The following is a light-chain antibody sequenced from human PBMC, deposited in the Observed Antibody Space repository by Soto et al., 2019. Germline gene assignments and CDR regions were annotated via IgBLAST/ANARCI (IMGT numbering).Light chain of an antibody. CDR3: MQALQTRT. CDR1: QSLLHSNGYNY. CDR2: LGS. Sequence: DIVMTQSPLSLPVTPGEPASISCRSSQSLLHSNGYNYLDWYLQKPGQSPQLLIYLGSNRASGVPDRLSGSGSGTDFTLKISRVEAEDVGVYYCMQALQTRTFGQGTQVDIK. V-gene: IGKV2-28*01. J-gene: IGKJ1*01.